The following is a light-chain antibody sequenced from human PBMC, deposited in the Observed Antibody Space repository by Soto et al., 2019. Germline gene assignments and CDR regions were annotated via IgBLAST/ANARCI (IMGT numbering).Light chain of an antibody. CDR2: GNN. CDR3: LSYDSSLSGSRV. J-gene: IGLJ2*01. Sequence: QSVLTQPPPVSGAPGPRVTISCTGSSPKNGAGYDVHWYQQLPGTAPKLLIYGNNNRPSGVPDRFSGSKSGTSASLAITGLQAEDEADYYCLSYDSSLSGSRVFGGGTKVTVL. V-gene: IGLV1-40*01. CDR1: SPKNGAGYD.